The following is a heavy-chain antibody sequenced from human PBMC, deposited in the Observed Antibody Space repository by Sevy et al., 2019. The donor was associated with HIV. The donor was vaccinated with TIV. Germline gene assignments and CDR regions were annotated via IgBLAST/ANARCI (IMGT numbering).Heavy chain of an antibody. CDR3: AKDRITVIGDAFDI. Sequence: GGSLRLSCAASGFSFSNYAMSWVRQAPGKGLEWVSGMSGRGDSTYYVDSVKGRFTISRDISKNTVYTQMNSLRAEDTAVYYCAKDRITVIGDAFDIWGQGTMVTVSS. D-gene: IGHD3-10*02. CDR2: MSGRGDST. V-gene: IGHV3-23*01. CDR1: GFSFSNYA. J-gene: IGHJ3*02.